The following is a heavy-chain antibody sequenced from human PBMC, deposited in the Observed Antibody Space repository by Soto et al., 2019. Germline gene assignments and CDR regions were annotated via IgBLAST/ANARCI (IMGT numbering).Heavy chain of an antibody. V-gene: IGHV1-18*01. CDR1: GYTFTSYG. Sequence: ASVKVSCKASGYTFTSYGISWVRQAPGQGLEWMGWISAYNGNTNYAQKLQGRVTMTTDTSTSTAYMELRSLRSDDTAVYYCALVYAYYDFWSGYYTGLRAFDIWGQGTMVTVSS. J-gene: IGHJ3*02. CDR2: ISAYNGNT. D-gene: IGHD3-3*01. CDR3: ALVYAYYDFWSGYYTGLRAFDI.